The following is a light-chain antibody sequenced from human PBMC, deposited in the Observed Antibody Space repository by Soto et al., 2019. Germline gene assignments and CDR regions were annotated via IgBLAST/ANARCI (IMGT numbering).Light chain of an antibody. CDR1: SSDVGGYNY. Sequence: QSALTQPASVSGSPGQSITISCTGTSSDVGGYNYVSWYQQLPGKAPKLMIYDVSNRPSGVSNRFSGSKSGNTASLTISGLQAEDEAGYYCSSYTSSSTLFGTGTKLTVL. CDR2: DVS. V-gene: IGLV2-14*01. CDR3: SSYTSSSTL. J-gene: IGLJ1*01.